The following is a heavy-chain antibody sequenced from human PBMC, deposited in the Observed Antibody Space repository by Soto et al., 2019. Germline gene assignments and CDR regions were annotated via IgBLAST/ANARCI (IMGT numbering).Heavy chain of an antibody. Sequence: QVQLEQSGAEVRKPGASVKVSCQTSGYQFNYHRIPWVRQAPGQGLEWMGWIAPNNGNTHYVPKFKGRVTMSRDTSTSTAHMELAELTSDDTDVYSCATKLGFTWLTYFDPWGRGTLVTVSS. V-gene: IGHV1-2*02. CDR3: ATKLGFTWLTYFDP. CDR2: IAPNNGNT. D-gene: IGHD3-22*01. CDR1: GYQFNYHR. J-gene: IGHJ2*01.